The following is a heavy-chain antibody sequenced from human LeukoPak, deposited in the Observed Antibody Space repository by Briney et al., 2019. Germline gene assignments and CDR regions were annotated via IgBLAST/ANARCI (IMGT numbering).Heavy chain of an antibody. CDR2: IYYSGST. Sequence: SETLSLTCTVSGGSISSYYWSWIRQPPGKGLEWIGYIYYSGSTSYNPSLKSRVTISVDTSKNRFSLKLSSVTAADTAVYYCAGSRSRNGAYYYDSSGSTEDYWGQGTLVTVSS. D-gene: IGHD3-22*01. V-gene: IGHV4-59*01. CDR3: AGSRSRNGAYYYDSSGSTEDY. CDR1: GGSISSYY. J-gene: IGHJ4*02.